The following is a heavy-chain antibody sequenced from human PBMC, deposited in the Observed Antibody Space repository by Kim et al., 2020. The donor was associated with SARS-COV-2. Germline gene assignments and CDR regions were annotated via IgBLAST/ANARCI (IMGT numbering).Heavy chain of an antibody. CDR3: AKSQKESFAIVVVPAATGGFDY. D-gene: IGHD2-2*01. CDR2: ISGDGGST. V-gene: IGHV3-43*02. J-gene: IGHJ4*02. CDR1: GFTFDDYA. Sequence: GGSLRLSCAASGFTFDDYAMHWVRQAPGKGLEWVSLISGDGGSTYYADSVKGRFTISRDNSKNSLYLQMNSLRTEDTALYYCAKSQKESFAIVVVPAATGGFDYWGQGTLVTVSS.